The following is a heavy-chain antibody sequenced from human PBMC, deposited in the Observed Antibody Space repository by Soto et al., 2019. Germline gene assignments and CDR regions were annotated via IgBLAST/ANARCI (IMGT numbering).Heavy chain of an antibody. CDR3: ARASQLRYFDWLSQTLDYFDY. D-gene: IGHD3-9*01. V-gene: IGHV1-2*04. J-gene: IGHJ4*02. CDR2: INPNSGGT. Sequence: ASVKVSCKASGYTFTGYYMHWVRQAPGQGLEWMGWINPNSGGTNYAQKFQGWVTMTRDTSISTAYMELSRLRSDDTAVYYCARASQLRYFDWLSQTLDYFDYWGQGTLVTVSS. CDR1: GYTFTGYY.